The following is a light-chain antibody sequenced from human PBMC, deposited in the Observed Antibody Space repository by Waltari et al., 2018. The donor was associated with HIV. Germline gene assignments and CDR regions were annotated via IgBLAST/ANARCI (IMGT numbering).Light chain of an antibody. CDR3: QQYSNYPLT. CDR2: QAS. Sequence: DIQMTQSPSTLSASVGDRVTITCRASQSIGGWLAWEQQKPGKAPNLLIYQASSLESGVPSRFSGSGSGTEFTLTVSSLQPDDFATYYCQQYSNYPLTFGQGTKVEIK. V-gene: IGKV1-5*03. CDR1: QSIGGW. J-gene: IGKJ1*01.